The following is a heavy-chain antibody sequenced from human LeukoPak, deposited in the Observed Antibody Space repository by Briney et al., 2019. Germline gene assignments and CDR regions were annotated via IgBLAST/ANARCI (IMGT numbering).Heavy chain of an antibody. D-gene: IGHD1-14*01. CDR3: AGDRPGTTYGFAH. CDR2: VSGSGNTM. Sequence: PGGSLRLSCVAPGFIFSDYEMNWVRQAPGKGLEYISYVSGSGNTMNYADSVKGRFIISRDNAKNSLHLQMNSLRVVDTAFYYCAGDRPGTTYGFAHWGQGTLVSVSS. J-gene: IGHJ5*02. V-gene: IGHV3-48*03. CDR1: GFIFSDYE.